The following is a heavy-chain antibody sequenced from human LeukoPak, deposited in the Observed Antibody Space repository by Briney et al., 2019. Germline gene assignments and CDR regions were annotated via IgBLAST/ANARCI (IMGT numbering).Heavy chain of an antibody. V-gene: IGHV3-74*01. D-gene: IGHD5-12*01. Sequence: GGSLRLSCAASGFTFSSHWMHWVRQAPGKGLVWVSRINSDGSSISYADSVKGRFTISRDNAKTSLYLQMDSLRAEDTAVYYCARNRGWLQFDYWGQGTLVTVSS. CDR2: INSDGSSI. CDR3: ARNRGWLQFDY. CDR1: GFTFSSHW. J-gene: IGHJ4*02.